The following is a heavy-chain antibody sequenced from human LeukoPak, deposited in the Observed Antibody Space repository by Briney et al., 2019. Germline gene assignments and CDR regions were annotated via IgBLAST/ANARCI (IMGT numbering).Heavy chain of an antibody. J-gene: IGHJ1*01. CDR3: ARGRAAGISAEYFQH. V-gene: IGHV3-64*01. Sequence: GSLRLSCAASGFTFSSYAIHWVRQAPGKGLEYVSAISSNGGSTYYANSVKGRFTISRDNSKNTLYLQMGSLRAEDMAVYYCARGRAAGISAEYFQHWGQGTLVTVSS. CDR2: ISSNGGST. D-gene: IGHD6-13*01. CDR1: GFTFSSYA.